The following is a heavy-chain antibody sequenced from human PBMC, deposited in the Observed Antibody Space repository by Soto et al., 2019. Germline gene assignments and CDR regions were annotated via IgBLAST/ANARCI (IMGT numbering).Heavy chain of an antibody. CDR2: IYYSGST. D-gene: IGHD2-2*01. CDR1: GGSISSGAYY. J-gene: IGHJ4*02. V-gene: IGHV4-31*03. CDR3: ARDVGSSHGPGHPHYFDY. Sequence: PSETLSLTCTVSGGSISSGAYYWSWIRQHPGKGLEWIGYIYYSGSTYYNPSLKSRATISLDTSRNQFFLNLNSVTAADTAVYYCARDVGSSHGPGHPHYFDYWGQGTLVTVSS.